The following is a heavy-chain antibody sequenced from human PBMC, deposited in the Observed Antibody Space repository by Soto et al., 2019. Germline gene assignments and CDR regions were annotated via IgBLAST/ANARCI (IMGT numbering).Heavy chain of an antibody. CDR1: GCTFSSYS. J-gene: IGHJ6*02. Sequence: SVKVSCKASGCTFSSYSISWVRQAPGQGLEWMGGIIPIFGTANYAQKFQGRVTITADESTSTAYMELSSLRSEDTAVYYCARVNTVGANPYYYYGMDVWGQGTTVTVSS. CDR3: ARVNTVGANPYYYYGMDV. D-gene: IGHD1-26*01. V-gene: IGHV1-69*13. CDR2: IIPIFGTA.